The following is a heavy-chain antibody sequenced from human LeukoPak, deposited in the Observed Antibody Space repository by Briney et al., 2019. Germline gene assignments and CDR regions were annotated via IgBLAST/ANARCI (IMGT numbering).Heavy chain of an antibody. D-gene: IGHD3-3*01. Sequence: ASLKLSCKASGGTFSSYAISWVRQAPGQGLEWMGRIIPIFGIANYAQKFQGRVTITADKSTSTAYMELSSLRSEDTAVYYCARAVVSDRDFWSGYEYFDYWGQGTLVTVSS. J-gene: IGHJ4*02. CDR2: IIPIFGIA. CDR3: ARAVVSDRDFWSGYEYFDY. V-gene: IGHV1-69*04. CDR1: GGTFSSYA.